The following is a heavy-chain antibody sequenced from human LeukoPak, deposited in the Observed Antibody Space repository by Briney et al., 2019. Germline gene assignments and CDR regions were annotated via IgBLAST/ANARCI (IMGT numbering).Heavy chain of an antibody. CDR1: GFTFTTYA. Sequence: GGSLRLSCAASGFTFTTYAMNWVRQAPGKGLEWVSVIYSGGSTYYADSVKGRFTISRDNSKNTLYLQMNSLRAEDTAVYYCARDSLTGFMDVWGKGTTVTISS. CDR2: IYSGGST. CDR3: ARDSLTGFMDV. V-gene: IGHV3-53*01. D-gene: IGHD3-9*01. J-gene: IGHJ6*03.